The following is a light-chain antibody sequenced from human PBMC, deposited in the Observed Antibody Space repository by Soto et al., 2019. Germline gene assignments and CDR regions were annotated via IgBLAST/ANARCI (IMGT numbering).Light chain of an antibody. Sequence: QSVLTQPASVSGSPGQSITISCTGTSSDIGAYNYVSWYQKNPDKAPKLMVSEVSHRPSWVSNRFSGSKSGNTASLTISGLQTEDEADYYCSSYTTSRTLVFGGGTQLTVL. CDR2: EVS. CDR1: SSDIGAYNY. V-gene: IGLV2-14*01. CDR3: SSYTTSRTLV. J-gene: IGLJ3*02.